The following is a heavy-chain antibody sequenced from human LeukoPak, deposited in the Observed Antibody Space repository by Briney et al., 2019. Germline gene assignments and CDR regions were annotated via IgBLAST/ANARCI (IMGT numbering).Heavy chain of an antibody. CDR2: ISSSSYI. V-gene: IGHV3-21*01. J-gene: IGHJ4*02. CDR3: ASPLYSSSSV. CDR1: GFTFSSYS. Sequence: TGGSLRLSCAASGFTFSSYSMSWVRQAPGKGLKWVSSISSSSYIYYADSAKGRFTISRDNAKNSLYLQMNSLRAEDTAVYYCASPLYSSSSVWGQGTLVTVSS. D-gene: IGHD6-6*01.